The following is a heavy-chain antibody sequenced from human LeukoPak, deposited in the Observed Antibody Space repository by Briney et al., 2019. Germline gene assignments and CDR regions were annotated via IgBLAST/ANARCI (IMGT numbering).Heavy chain of an antibody. CDR2: IYYSGST. D-gene: IGHD3-10*01. Sequence: SEPLSLTCTVSGASVSSYYWSWIRQPPGEGLEWIGYIYYSGSTRYNPSLKSRVTISLDTSKNQFSLKMSSVTAADTAVYYCARAYGSGSYSVTARVDYWGQGTLVTVSS. J-gene: IGHJ4*02. V-gene: IGHV4-59*02. CDR1: GASVSSYY. CDR3: ARAYGSGSYSVTARVDY.